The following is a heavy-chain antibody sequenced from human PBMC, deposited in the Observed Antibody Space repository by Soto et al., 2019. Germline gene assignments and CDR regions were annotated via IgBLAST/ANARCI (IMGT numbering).Heavy chain of an antibody. D-gene: IGHD3-22*01. CDR2: IYYSGST. CDR1: GGSIRSGDYY. Sequence: QVQLQESGPGLVKPSQNLSLTCTVSGGSIRSGDYYWSWIRQPPGKGLEWIGYIYYSGSTYYNPSLKSRVVISVNTSKNQFSLKLSSVTAADTAVYYCARVDSSGYQPFDYWGQGTLVTVSS. J-gene: IGHJ4*02. CDR3: ARVDSSGYQPFDY. V-gene: IGHV4-30-4*01.